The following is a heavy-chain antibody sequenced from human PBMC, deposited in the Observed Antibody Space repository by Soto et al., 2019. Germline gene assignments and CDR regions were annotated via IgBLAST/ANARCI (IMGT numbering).Heavy chain of an antibody. CDR3: ARASLGFCRSTSCQPNLFDP. J-gene: IGHJ5*02. V-gene: IGHV4-31*03. D-gene: IGHD2-2*01. CDR2: IYYSGST. CDR1: GGSIRSGGYY. Sequence: SETLSLTCTVSGGSIRSGGYYWNWIRQHPGKGLEWIGYIYYSGSTYYNPSLKSRVTISVDTSKNQFSLKLSSVTAADTAVYYCARASLGFCRSTSCQPNLFDPCGQGSLVTGS.